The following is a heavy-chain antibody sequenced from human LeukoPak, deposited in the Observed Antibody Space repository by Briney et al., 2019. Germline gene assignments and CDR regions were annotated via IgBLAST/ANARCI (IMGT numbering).Heavy chain of an antibody. CDR3: ARHRGSSSEFDP. V-gene: IGHV4-39*01. CDR2: IYYDGRT. D-gene: IGHD6-6*01. Sequence: SETLSLTCTVSGCTISTNNYYWGWIRQPPGKGLEWIGHIYYDGRTYYNPSLKSRVTMSVDTSKNQYTLKLSSVTAADTAVYYCARHRGSSSEFDPWGLGTLVTISS. CDR1: GCTISTNNYY. J-gene: IGHJ5*02.